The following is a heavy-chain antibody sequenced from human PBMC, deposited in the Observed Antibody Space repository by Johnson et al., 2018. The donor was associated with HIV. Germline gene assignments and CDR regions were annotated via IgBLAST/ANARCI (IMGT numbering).Heavy chain of an antibody. CDR2: ISGSGGST. Sequence: VQLVESGGGLVQPGGSLRLSCAASGFTFSSYAMSWVRQAPGKGLEWVSAISGSGGSTYYADSVKGRFTISRDNSKNTLYLQMGSLRTEDMAVYHCARARYTSDWYLYDAFDLWGQGTMVTVSS. D-gene: IGHD6-13*01. CDR1: GFTFSSYA. CDR3: ARARYTSDWYLYDAFDL. V-gene: IGHV3-23*04. J-gene: IGHJ3*01.